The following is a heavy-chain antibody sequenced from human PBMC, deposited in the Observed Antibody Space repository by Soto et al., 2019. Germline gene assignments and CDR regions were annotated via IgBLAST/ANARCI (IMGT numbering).Heavy chain of an antibody. CDR2: ISAYDGNT. J-gene: IGHJ6*02. CDR1: GYTFSSYG. D-gene: IGHD3-22*01. CDR3: ARGGYYDSSGSRNYYYYGMNV. Sequence: QVQLVQSGGEVKKPGASVKVSCKASGYTFSSYGISWVRQAPGQGLEWLGCISAYDGNTKYAQILQGRVFMTTDTSTKTAYMELRSLRSDDTAVYYCARGGYYDSSGSRNYYYYGMNVWGQGTSVTVSS. V-gene: IGHV1-18*01.